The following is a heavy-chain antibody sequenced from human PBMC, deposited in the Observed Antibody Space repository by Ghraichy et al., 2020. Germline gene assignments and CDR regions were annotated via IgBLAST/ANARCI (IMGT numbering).Heavy chain of an antibody. Sequence: GESLNISCAASGFTFSNFWMSWVRQAPGKGLEWVANIKQDGSDKYYVDSVKGRFTISRDNAKNSLYLQMNSLRAEDTAVYYCVRDCTSSSCYTRFGYWGQGTLVTVSS. CDR1: GFTFSNFW. CDR3: VRDCTSSSCYTRFGY. V-gene: IGHV3-7*01. J-gene: IGHJ4*02. CDR2: IKQDGSDK. D-gene: IGHD2-2*02.